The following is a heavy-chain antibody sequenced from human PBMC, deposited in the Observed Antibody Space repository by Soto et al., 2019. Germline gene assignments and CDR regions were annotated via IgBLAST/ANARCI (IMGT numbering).Heavy chain of an antibody. CDR1: GFTFSSYA. Sequence: GGSLRLSCAASGFTFSSYAMSWVRQAPGKGLEWVSAISGSGGSTYYADSVKGRFTISRDNSKNTLYLQMNSLRAEDTAVYYCAEDLEYYYGSENYWGQGTLVTVSS. CDR3: AEDLEYYYGSENY. D-gene: IGHD3-10*01. V-gene: IGHV3-23*01. CDR2: ISGSGGST. J-gene: IGHJ4*02.